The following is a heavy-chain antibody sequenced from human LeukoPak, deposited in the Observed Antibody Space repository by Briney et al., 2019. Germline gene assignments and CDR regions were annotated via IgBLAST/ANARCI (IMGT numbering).Heavy chain of an antibody. V-gene: IGHV1-2*02. CDR3: ARGSSSWWDYYYGMDV. Sequence: ASVKVSCKASGYTFTGYYMHWVRQAPGQGLEWMGWINPNSGGTNYAQKFQGRVTMTRDTSISTAYMELSRLRSDDTAVYYCARGSSSWWDYYYGMDVWGQGTTVTVSS. D-gene: IGHD6-13*01. CDR2: INPNSGGT. J-gene: IGHJ6*02. CDR1: GYTFTGYY.